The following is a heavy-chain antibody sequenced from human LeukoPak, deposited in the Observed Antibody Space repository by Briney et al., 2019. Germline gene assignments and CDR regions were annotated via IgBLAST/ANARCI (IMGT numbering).Heavy chain of an antibody. D-gene: IGHD6-19*01. CDR3: ARHHSSGWPLDAFDI. CDR2: MSAFNGNT. Sequence: ASVKVSCKASGYTFTNYAISWVRQAPGQGLEWMGWMSAFNGNTNYAQKLQGRVTMTTDTSTSTAYMELRSLRSDDTAVYYCARHHSSGWPLDAFDIWGQGTMVTVSS. V-gene: IGHV1-18*01. J-gene: IGHJ3*02. CDR1: GYTFTNYA.